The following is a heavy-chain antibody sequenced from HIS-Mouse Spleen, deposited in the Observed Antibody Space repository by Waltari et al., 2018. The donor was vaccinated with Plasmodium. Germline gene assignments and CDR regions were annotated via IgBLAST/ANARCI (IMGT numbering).Heavy chain of an antibody. V-gene: IGHV3-7*01. CDR2: IKKDGSEK. CDR3: ARDRRGYWYFDL. CDR1: VFTFIRYW. D-gene: IGHD5-12*01. Sequence: EVQLLVSGGVLVQPGVSLRLSCSASVFTFIRYWRSWVSQAPGKGLEWVANIKKDGSEKYYVDSLKGRFTISRDNAKNSLYLQMNSLRAEDTAVYYCARDRRGYWYFDLWGRGTLVTVSS. J-gene: IGHJ2*01.